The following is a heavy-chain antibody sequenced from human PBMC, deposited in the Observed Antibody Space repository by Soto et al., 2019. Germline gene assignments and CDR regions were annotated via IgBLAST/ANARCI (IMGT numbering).Heavy chain of an antibody. CDR2: IGGYKGNT. Sequence: QVQRVQSGAEVREPGASVKVSCKASGYTFTNYGVSWVGQAPGQGLEWMGWIGGYKGNTNYAQKLQGRVTLTTDTSTSTAYMELRSLRSDDTAVYYCAPHTLDTGMPSGYWGQGTLVTVSS. V-gene: IGHV1-18*01. D-gene: IGHD5-18*01. J-gene: IGHJ4*02. CDR3: APHTLDTGMPSGY. CDR1: GYTFTNYG.